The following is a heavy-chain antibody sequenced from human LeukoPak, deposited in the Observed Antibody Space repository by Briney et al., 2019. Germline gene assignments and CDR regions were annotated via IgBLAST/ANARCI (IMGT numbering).Heavy chain of an antibody. V-gene: IGHV3-30-3*01. Sequence: GGSLRLSCAASGFTFSSYAMHWVRQAPGKGLEWVAVISYDGSNKYYADSVKGRFTISRDNSKNTLYLQMNSLRAEDTAVYYCARDVSYYDSSGYPGDIWGQGTMVTVPS. CDR3: ARDVSYYDSSGYPGDI. CDR1: GFTFSSYA. D-gene: IGHD3-22*01. J-gene: IGHJ3*02. CDR2: ISYDGSNK.